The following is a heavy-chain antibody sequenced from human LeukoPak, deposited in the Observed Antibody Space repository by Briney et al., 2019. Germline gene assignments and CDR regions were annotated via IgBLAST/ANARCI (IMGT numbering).Heavy chain of an antibody. J-gene: IGHJ3*02. D-gene: IGHD3-3*01. CDR3: AKPVRITIFGVEKGDAFDI. CDR1: GFTFSTYA. V-gene: IGHV3-23*01. CDR2: ISSSGGST. Sequence: SGGSLRLSCAASGFTFSTYAMSWVRQAPGEGLEWVSTISSSGGSTNYADSVKGRFTISRDNSKSTLYLQMDSLRAEDTALYYCAKPVRITIFGVEKGDAFDIWGQGTIVTDSS.